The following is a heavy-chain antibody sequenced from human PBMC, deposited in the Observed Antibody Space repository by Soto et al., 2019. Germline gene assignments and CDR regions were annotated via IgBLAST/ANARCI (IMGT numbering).Heavy chain of an antibody. CDR1: GFTFSNAW. D-gene: IGHD3-22*01. J-gene: IGHJ6*02. CDR2: IKSKTDGGTT. CDR3: TTGSSGYYYHYYGMDV. V-gene: IGHV3-15*07. Sequence: PGGSLRLSCAASGFTFSNAWMNWVRQAPGKGLEWVGRIKSKTDGGTTDYAAPVKGRFTISRDDSKNTLYLQMNSLKTEDTAVYYCTTGSSGYYYHYYGMDVWGQGTTVTVSS.